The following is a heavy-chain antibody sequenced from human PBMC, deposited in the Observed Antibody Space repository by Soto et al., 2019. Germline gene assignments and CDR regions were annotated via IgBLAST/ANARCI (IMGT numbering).Heavy chain of an antibody. V-gene: IGHV4-30-2*01. CDR2: IYHSGRT. CDR3: ARQDYDFWSGRGWFDP. D-gene: IGHD3-3*01. J-gene: IGHJ5*02. CDR1: GGSISSGGYS. Sequence: SETLSLTCAVPGGSISSGGYSWSWIRQPPGKGLEWIGYIYHSGRTYYNPSLKSRVTISVDRSKNQFSLKLSSVTAANTAVYYCARQDYDFWSGRGWFDPWGQGTLVTVSS.